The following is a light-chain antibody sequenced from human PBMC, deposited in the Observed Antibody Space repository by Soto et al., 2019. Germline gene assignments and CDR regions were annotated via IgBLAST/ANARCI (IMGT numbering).Light chain of an antibody. CDR1: SSDVGGYNY. V-gene: IGLV2-14*01. CDR3: SSYTSSSTLYV. CDR2: DVS. J-gene: IGLJ1*01. Sequence: QSALTQPASLSGSPGQSITISCTGTSSDVGGYNYVSWYQQHPRKAPKLMIYDVSNRPSGVSNRFSGSKSGNTASLTISGLQAEDEADYYCSSYTSSSTLYVFGTGTKLTVL.